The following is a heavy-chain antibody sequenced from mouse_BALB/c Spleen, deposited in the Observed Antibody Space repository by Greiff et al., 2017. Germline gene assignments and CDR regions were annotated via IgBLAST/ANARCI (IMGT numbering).Heavy chain of an antibody. CDR2: IDPANGNT. Sequence: EVQRVESGAELVKPGASVKLSCTASGFNIKDTYMHWVKQRPEQGLEWIGRIDPANGNTKYDPKFQGKATITADTSSNTAYLQLSSLTSEDTAVYYCASKMVTIDYWGQGTTRTVSS. J-gene: IGHJ2*01. CDR1: GFNIKDTY. D-gene: IGHD2-1*01. V-gene: IGHV14-3*02. CDR3: ASKMVTIDY.